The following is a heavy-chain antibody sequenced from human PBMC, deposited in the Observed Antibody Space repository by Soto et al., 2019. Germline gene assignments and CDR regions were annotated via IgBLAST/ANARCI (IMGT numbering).Heavy chain of an antibody. CDR3: ARRKERSGPHYFDY. V-gene: IGHV1-8*01. J-gene: IGHJ4*02. CDR2: MNPYSGNT. D-gene: IGHD6-25*01. CDR1: GYTFTTYD. Sequence: GASVKVSCKASGYTFTTYDISWVRQATGQGLEWMGWMNPYSGNTGYAQRFQGRVTVTRNTSISTVYMELSGLRPDGTAVYYCARRKERSGPHYFDYWGQGSQVTVSS.